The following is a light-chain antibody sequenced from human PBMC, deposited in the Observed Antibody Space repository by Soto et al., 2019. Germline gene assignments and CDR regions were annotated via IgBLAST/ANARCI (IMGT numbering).Light chain of an antibody. CDR3: QQSRNYPWT. CDR1: QSIDFY. Sequence: DIQMTQSPSTLSASLGDRVTITCRASQSIDFYLAWYQQKPGKAPKLLIYEASNLESGVPSRCSGSGYGTEFTLTISSLQPDDFATYYCQQSRNYPWTFGQGTKVDIK. J-gene: IGKJ1*01. V-gene: IGKV1-5*03. CDR2: EAS.